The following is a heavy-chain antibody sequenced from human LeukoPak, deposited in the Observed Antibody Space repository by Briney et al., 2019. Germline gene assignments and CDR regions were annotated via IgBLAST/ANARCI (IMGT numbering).Heavy chain of an antibody. J-gene: IGHJ5*02. CDR1: GGSISGYY. D-gene: IGHD3-10*01. CDR3: ARNYYYGSGPLARTTFDP. CDR2: MFYSGST. Sequence: PSETLSLTCTVSGGSISGYYWTWIRQPPGKGLEWIGYMFYSGSTNYNPSLKSRVSTSVDTSNNQFSLKLSSVTAADTAVYYCARNYYYGSGPLARTTFDPWGQGTLVTVSS. V-gene: IGHV4-59*01.